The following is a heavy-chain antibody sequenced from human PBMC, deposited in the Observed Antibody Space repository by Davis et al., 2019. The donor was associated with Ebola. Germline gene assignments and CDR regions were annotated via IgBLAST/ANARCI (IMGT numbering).Heavy chain of an antibody. CDR1: GYSFTIYW. CDR3: ARHYCSGGSCYSGGYYYYYDMDV. V-gene: IGHV5-51*01. D-gene: IGHD2-15*01. CDR2: IYPGDSDT. Sequence: GESLKISCKGSGYSFTIYWIGWVRQMLGKGLEWMGIIYPGDSDTRYSPSFQGQVTISADKSISTAYLQWSSLKASDTAMYYCARHYCSGGSCYSGGYYYYYDMDVWGQGTTVTVSS. J-gene: IGHJ6*02.